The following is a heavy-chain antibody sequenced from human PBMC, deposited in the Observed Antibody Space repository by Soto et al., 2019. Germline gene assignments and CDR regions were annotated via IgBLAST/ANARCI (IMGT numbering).Heavy chain of an antibody. CDR2: ISAYNGNT. Sequence: GASVKVSCKASGYTFTSYGISWVRQAPGQGLEWMGWISAYNGNTNYAQKLQGRVTMTTDTSTSTAYMELSSVTAADTAVYYCASDSGGMDVWGQGTTVTVSS. D-gene: IGHD1-26*01. CDR1: GYTFTSYG. V-gene: IGHV1-18*04. CDR3: ASDSGGMDV. J-gene: IGHJ6*02.